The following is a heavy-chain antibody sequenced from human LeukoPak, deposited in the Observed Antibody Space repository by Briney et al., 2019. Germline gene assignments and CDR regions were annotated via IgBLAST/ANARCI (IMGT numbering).Heavy chain of an antibody. Sequence: SETLSFTCTVSGGSISSYYWSWIRQPPGKGLEWIGYIYYSGSTNYNPSLKSRVTISVDTSKNQFSLKLSSVTAADTAVYYCARGAGDYYFDYWGQGTLVTVSS. J-gene: IGHJ4*02. CDR2: IYYSGST. D-gene: IGHD1-26*01. CDR1: GGSISSYY. V-gene: IGHV4-59*01. CDR3: ARGAGDYYFDY.